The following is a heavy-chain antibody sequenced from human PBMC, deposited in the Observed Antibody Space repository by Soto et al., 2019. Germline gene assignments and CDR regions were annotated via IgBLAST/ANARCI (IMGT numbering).Heavy chain of an antibody. CDR1: GGSFSSGDYY. J-gene: IGHJ5*02. CDR3: ARERPDGARLDP. D-gene: IGHD6-6*01. Sequence: QVQLQESGPGLVKPSQTLSLTCTVSGGSFSSGDYYWSWIRQPPGQGLEWIGYIYYSGSTHYNPSLKSRVTISVDTSKNQFSLKLSSVTAADTAVYYCARERPDGARLDPWGQGTLVTVSS. V-gene: IGHV4-30-4*01. CDR2: IYYSGST.